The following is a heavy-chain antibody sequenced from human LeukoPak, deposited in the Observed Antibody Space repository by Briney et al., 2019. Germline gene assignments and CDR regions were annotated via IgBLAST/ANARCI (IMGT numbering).Heavy chain of an antibody. V-gene: IGHV3-30-3*01. CDR1: GFTFSSYA. D-gene: IGHD2-21*02. CDR3: ARASPHIVVVTDYSDY. J-gene: IGHJ4*02. Sequence: PGGSLRLSCAASGFTFSSYAMHWVRQAPGKGLEWVAVISYDGSNKYYADSVKGRFTISRDNSKNTLYLQMNSLRAEDTAVYYCARASPHIVVVTDYSDYWGQGTLVTVSS. CDR2: ISYDGSNK.